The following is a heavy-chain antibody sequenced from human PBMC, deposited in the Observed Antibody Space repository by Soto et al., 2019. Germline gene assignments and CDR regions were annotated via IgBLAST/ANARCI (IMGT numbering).Heavy chain of an antibody. CDR1: GFTFSSYA. CDR2: ISGSGGST. CDR3: AKDYGGTIFGVVIIYYMDV. J-gene: IGHJ6*03. V-gene: IGHV3-23*01. D-gene: IGHD3-3*01. Sequence: PGGSLRLSCAASGFTFSSYAMSWVRQAPGKGLEWVSAISGSGGSTYYADSVKGRFTISRDNSKNTLYLQMNSLRAEDTAVYYCAKDYGGTIFGVVIIYYMDVWGKGTTVTVSS.